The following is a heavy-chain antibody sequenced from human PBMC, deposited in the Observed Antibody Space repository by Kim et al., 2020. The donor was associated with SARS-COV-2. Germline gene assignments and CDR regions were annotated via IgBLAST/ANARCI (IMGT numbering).Heavy chain of an antibody. J-gene: IGHJ4*02. CDR2: TYYRSKWYN. V-gene: IGHV6-1*01. D-gene: IGHD2-2*01. Sequence: SQTLSLTCAISGDSVSSNSAAWNWIRQSPSRGLEWLGRTYYRSKWYNDYAVSVKSRITINPDTSKNQFSLQLNSVTPEDTAVYYCARGSWDLGSSTSCYAFWGQGTLVTVSS. CDR3: ARGSWDLGSSTSCYAF. CDR1: GDSVSSNSAA.